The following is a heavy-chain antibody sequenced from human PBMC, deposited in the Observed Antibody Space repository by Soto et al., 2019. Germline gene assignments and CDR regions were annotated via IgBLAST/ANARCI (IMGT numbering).Heavy chain of an antibody. Sequence: EVQLVESGGGLVKPGGSLRLSCAASGFTFSSYSMNWVRQAPGKGLEWVSSISSSSSYIYYADSVKGRFTISRDNAKNALYLQMNSLRAEDTAVYYCARGGNMVVVPAERGDDAFDIWGQGTMVTVSS. CDR2: ISSSSSYI. CDR3: ARGGNMVVVPAERGDDAFDI. J-gene: IGHJ3*02. D-gene: IGHD2-2*01. V-gene: IGHV3-21*01. CDR1: GFTFSSYS.